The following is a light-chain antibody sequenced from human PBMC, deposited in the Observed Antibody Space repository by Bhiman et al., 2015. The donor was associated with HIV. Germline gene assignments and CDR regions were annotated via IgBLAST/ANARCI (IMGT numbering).Light chain of an antibody. CDR2: DVS. CDR1: AVTLVGYNY. J-gene: IGLJ1*01. Sequence: QSALTQPASVSGSPGTSRSPSPALEPAVTLVGYNYVSWYQQRPDKAPKLMIYDVSKRPSGVSNRFSGSKSGNTATLTISGLQAEDEADYYCSSFTSSITYVFGAGTKVTVL. CDR3: SSFTSSITYV. V-gene: IGLV2-14*01.